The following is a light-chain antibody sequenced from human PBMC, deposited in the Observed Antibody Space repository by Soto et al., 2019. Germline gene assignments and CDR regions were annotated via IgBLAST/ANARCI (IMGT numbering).Light chain of an antibody. Sequence: DIQMTQSPSTLSASVGDRVTITCRASQSISNYLAWYQQKPGKATKVLIYDASSFESGVPLRFSGSGSGTEFTLTISSLQPDDFATYYCQEYDSYSSTFGQGTKLQIK. J-gene: IGKJ2*01. CDR2: DAS. CDR3: QEYDSYSST. CDR1: QSISNY. V-gene: IGKV1-5*01.